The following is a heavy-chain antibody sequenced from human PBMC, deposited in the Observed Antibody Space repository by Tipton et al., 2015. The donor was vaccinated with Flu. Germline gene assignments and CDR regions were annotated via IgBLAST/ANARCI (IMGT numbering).Heavy chain of an antibody. CDR2: INGDGSST. V-gene: IGHV3-74*01. D-gene: IGHD5-12*01. Sequence: AASGFSISAYWMHWVRQAPGKGLVWVSRINGDGSSTTYADSVKGRFTISRDNAKNTLYLRMNSLRGEDTAVYYCARGREVATLGYFDLWGRGTLVTVSS. J-gene: IGHJ2*01. CDR3: ARGREVATLGYFDL. CDR1: GFSISAYW.